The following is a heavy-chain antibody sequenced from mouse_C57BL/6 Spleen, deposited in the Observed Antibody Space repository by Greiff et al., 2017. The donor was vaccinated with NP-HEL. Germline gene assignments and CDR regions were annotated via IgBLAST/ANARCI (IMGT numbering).Heavy chain of an antibody. D-gene: IGHD3-2*02. CDR2: IFPGSGST. Sequence: QVQLKQSGPELVKPGASVKISCKASGYTFTDYYINWVKQRPGQGLEWIGWIFPGSGSTYYNEKFKGQATLTVDKAYSTAYMLLSSLTSEDSAVYFCARSGFWSSMDYWGQGTSVTVSS. J-gene: IGHJ4*01. CDR3: ARSGFWSSMDY. V-gene: IGHV1-75*01. CDR1: GYTFTDYY.